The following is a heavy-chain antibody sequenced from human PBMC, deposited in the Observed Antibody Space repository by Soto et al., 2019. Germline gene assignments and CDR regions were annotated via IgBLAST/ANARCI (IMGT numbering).Heavy chain of an antibody. D-gene: IGHD1-26*01. J-gene: IGHJ4*02. CDR3: ARDNSRLYVDY. V-gene: IGHV1-18*01. CDR1: GYIFTSFG. CDR2: ISAYNGNT. Sequence: QVQLVQSGAEVKKPGASVKVSCKASGYIFTSFGISWVRQAPGQGLEWMGWISAYNGNTNYAQNLQGRVTMTPDTSPSTAYMELRSLRSDDTAVYYCARDNSRLYVDYWGQGALVTVSS.